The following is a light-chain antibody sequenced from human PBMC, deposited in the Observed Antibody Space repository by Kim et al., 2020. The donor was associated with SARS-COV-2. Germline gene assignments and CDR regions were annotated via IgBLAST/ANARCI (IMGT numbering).Light chain of an antibody. V-gene: IGKV3-11*01. CDR1: QSVSSY. Sequence: LSPGERAPLPCRASQSVSSYLAWYQQNTGQAPRLLLYDASTRATGSPARCGGSGSGTDFTLTISSLVPEDFAVYYCQQRSNWPLTFGGGTKVDIK. J-gene: IGKJ4*01. CDR2: DAS. CDR3: QQRSNWPLT.